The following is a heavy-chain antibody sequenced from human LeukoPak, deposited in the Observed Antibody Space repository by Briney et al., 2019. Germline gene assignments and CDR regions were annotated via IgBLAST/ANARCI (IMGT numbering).Heavy chain of an antibody. Sequence: ASVKVSCKASGYTFTGYYMHWVRQAPGQGLEWMGWINPNSGGTNYAQKFQGRVTMTRDTSISTAYMELSRLRSDDTAVYYCARHVYSSGWGAFDIWGQGTMVTVSS. V-gene: IGHV1-2*02. J-gene: IGHJ3*02. CDR2: INPNSGGT. CDR3: ARHVYSSGWGAFDI. CDR1: GYTFTGYY. D-gene: IGHD6-19*01.